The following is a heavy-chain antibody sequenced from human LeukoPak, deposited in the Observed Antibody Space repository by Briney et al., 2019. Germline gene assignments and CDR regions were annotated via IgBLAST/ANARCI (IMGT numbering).Heavy chain of an antibody. D-gene: IGHD5-12*01. V-gene: IGHV1-18*01. J-gene: IGHJ4*02. CDR3: ARVLNRRGGYAPKD. CDR1: GYTFTSYG. Sequence: ASVKVSCKASGYTFTSYGISWVRQAPGQGLEWMGWISAYNGNTNYAQKLQGRVTITTDTSTSTAYMELRSLRSDDTAVYYCARVLNRRGGYAPKDWGQGTLVTVSS. CDR2: ISAYNGNT.